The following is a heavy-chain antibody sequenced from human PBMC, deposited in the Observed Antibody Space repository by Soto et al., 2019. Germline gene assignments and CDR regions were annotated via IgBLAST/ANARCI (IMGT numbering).Heavy chain of an antibody. CDR1: GYTFPSYY. CDR3: ARAEPTTVTTSFDY. D-gene: IGHD4-17*01. CDR2: INPSGGST. Sequence: ASVKVSCKASGYTFPSYYMHWLRQAPGQGLEWMGIINPSGGSTSYAQRFQGRVTMTRDTSTSTVYMELSSLRSEDTAVYYCARAEPTTVTTSFDYWGQGTLVNVSS. J-gene: IGHJ4*02. V-gene: IGHV1-46*03.